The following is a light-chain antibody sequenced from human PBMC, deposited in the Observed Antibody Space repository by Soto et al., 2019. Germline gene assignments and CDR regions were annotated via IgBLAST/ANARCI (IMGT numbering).Light chain of an antibody. CDR1: QSVSSSY. CDR2: NAS. J-gene: IGKJ1*01. CDR3: QQYNKWPPET. Sequence: EIVLTQSPGTLSLSPGERASLSCRASQSVSSSYLAWYQQKPGQAPRLLIYNASSRATGIPDRFSGSGSGTEFTLTISSLQSEDFAVYYCQQYNKWPPETFGQGTKVDIK. V-gene: IGKV3-20*01.